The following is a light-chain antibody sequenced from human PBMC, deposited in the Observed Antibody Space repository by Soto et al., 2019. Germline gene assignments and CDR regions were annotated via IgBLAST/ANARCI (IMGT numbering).Light chain of an antibody. Sequence: QSALTQPASVSGSPGQSITLSCTGTSSDVGGYNYVSWYQQHPGKAPKLMIYDVRNRPSGVSNRFSGSKSGNTASLTISGLQAEDEADYYCSSYTSSSTLVVFGGGTKVTVL. CDR1: SSDVGGYNY. CDR3: SSYTSSSTLVV. J-gene: IGLJ2*01. CDR2: DVR. V-gene: IGLV2-14*01.